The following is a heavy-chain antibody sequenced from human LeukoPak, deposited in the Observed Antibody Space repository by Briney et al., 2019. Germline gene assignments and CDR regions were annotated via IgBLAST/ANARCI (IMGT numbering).Heavy chain of an antibody. Sequence: PGGSLRLSCAASGFTFSDDSMDWVRQAPGKGLEWVGRTRNKANSSTTAYAASVQGRFTIARDETKNCLYMNRNRLKNADTAGYYCAGRTAGGSGSAFDYWGQGTLVTVSS. CDR1: GFTFSDDS. J-gene: IGHJ4*02. D-gene: IGHD3-10*01. CDR3: AGRTAGGSGSAFDY. V-gene: IGHV3-72*01. CDR2: TRNKANSSTT.